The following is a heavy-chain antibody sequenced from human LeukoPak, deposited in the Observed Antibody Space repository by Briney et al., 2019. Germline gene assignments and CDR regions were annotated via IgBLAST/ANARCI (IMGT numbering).Heavy chain of an antibody. D-gene: IGHD2-2*02. V-gene: IGHV1-69*13. CDR2: LIPIFGTA. CDR1: GGTFSSYT. J-gene: IGHJ5*02. CDR3: AGLGYCSSTSCYTNWFDP. Sequence: SVKVSCKASGGTFSSYTISGVRPAPGQGLEWMGELIPIFGTANYAQKLQGRVTITADASTSTRYMDLSTARYGDTRVYNCAGLGYCSSTSCYTNWFDPWGQGTLVTVSS.